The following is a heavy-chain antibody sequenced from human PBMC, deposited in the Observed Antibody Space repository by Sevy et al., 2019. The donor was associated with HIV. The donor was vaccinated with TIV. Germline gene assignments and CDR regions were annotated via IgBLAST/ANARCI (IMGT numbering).Heavy chain of an antibody. CDR1: GFTFSSYW. CDR2: INSDGSSI. CDR3: AQEIGAKNHV. J-gene: IGHJ6*02. D-gene: IGHD3-22*01. Sequence: GGSLRLSCAASGFTFSSYWMHWVRQAPGKGLVWVSLINSDGSSINYADSVKGRFTISRDNAKNSLYLQMNNLRADDTAVYYCAQEIGAKNHVWGQGTTVTVSS. V-gene: IGHV3-74*01.